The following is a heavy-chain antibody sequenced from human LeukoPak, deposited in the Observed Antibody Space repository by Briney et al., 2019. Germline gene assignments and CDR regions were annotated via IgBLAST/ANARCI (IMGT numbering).Heavy chain of an antibody. CDR3: ARDLNVLIDFDY. D-gene: IGHD3-16*01. V-gene: IGHV3-30*03. Sequence: GGSLRLSCAASGFTFSGYGMHWVRQAPGNGLEWVAVISYDGTNKYYADSVKGRFTISRDNSKNTLYLQMNSLRVEDTAVYYCARDLNVLIDFDYWGQGTLVTVSS. CDR1: GFTFSGYG. CDR2: ISYDGTNK. J-gene: IGHJ4*02.